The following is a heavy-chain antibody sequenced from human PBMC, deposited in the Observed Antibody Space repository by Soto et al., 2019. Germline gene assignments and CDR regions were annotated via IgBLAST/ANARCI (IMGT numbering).Heavy chain of an antibody. J-gene: IGHJ4*02. V-gene: IGHV1-69*06. CDR3: AVTVTGSRSPLAH. D-gene: IGHD3-9*01. Sequence: QVQLVQSGAEVKQPGSSVKVSCKASGGTFSSNAISWVRQAPGQGLEWMGGIIPIYASPNYAQNFQGRVTVTADKATSTAYLELSSLKFADSAIYYCAVTVTGSRSPLAHWGRGTLVIVSS. CDR1: GGTFSSNA. CDR2: IIPIYASP.